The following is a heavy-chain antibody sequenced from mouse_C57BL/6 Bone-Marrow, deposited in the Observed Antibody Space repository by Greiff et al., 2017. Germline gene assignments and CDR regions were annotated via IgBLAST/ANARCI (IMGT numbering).Heavy chain of an antibody. CDR1: GFNIKDDY. D-gene: IGHD1-1*01. J-gene: IGHJ2*01. V-gene: IGHV14-4*01. Sequence: EVQLQQSGAELVRPGASVKLSCTASGFNIKDDYMHWVKQRPEQGLEWIGWIDPENGDTEYASKFQGKATITADTSSNTAYLQLRSLTSEDTAVYYCTTWGTTVVAPYYFDYWGQGTTLTVSS. CDR2: IDPENGDT. CDR3: TTWGTTVVAPYYFDY.